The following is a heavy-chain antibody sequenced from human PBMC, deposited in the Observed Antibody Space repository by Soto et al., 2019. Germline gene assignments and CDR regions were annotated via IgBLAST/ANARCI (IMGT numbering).Heavy chain of an antibody. CDR3: ARGTFGVVKD. CDR1: GGSISSYY. CDR2: MYYSGST. J-gene: IGHJ4*02. D-gene: IGHD3-3*01. V-gene: IGHV4-59*01. Sequence: QVQLQESGPGLVKPSETLSLTCTVSGGSISSYYWSWIRQSPGKGLEWIGYMYYSGSTNYNPSLKSRGTISIDTSRNQFSLKLSSVTAADTAVYYCARGTFGVVKDWGQGTRVTVSS.